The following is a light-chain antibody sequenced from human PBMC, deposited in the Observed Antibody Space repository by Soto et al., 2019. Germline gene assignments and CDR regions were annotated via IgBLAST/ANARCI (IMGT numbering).Light chain of an antibody. Sequence: EIVLTQSPATLSLSPGERATLSCRASQSVSSSLAWYQQKPGQAPRLLIYGASNGAAGIPARFSGTGSGTDFTLTISSLEPDDFAVYSCQQYGGSPLFTFGPGTRVDFK. J-gene: IGKJ3*01. CDR1: QSVSSS. CDR3: QQYGGSPLFT. CDR2: GAS. V-gene: IGKV3-11*01.